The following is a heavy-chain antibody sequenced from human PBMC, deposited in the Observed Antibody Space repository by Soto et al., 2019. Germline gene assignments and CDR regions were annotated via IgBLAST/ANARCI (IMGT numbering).Heavy chain of an antibody. CDR1: GGTFSSYA. V-gene: IGHV1-69*13. J-gene: IGHJ4*02. CDR3: ASGDTAMVMGGAY. CDR2: IIPIFGTA. Sequence: SVKVSCKASGGTFSSYAMSWVRQAPGEGLEWMGGIIPIFGTANYAQKFQGRVTITADESTSTAYMELSSLRSEDTAVYYCASGDTAMVMGGAYWGQGTLVTVSS. D-gene: IGHD5-18*01.